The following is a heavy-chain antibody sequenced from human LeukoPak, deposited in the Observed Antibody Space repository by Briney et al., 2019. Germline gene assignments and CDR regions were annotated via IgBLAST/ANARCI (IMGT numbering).Heavy chain of an antibody. CDR3: ARLGIGVVPSAMPGDYYFDY. Sequence: SETLSLTCSVSGGSISPYYWSWIRQPPGKGLEWIGYIYYSGTTNYNPSLQSRVTISVATSKNQFSLKLTSVTAADTAVYYCARLGIGVVPSAMPGDYYFDYWGQGTLVTVSS. CDR1: GGSISPYY. CDR2: IYYSGTT. V-gene: IGHV4-59*08. J-gene: IGHJ4*02. D-gene: IGHD2-2*01.